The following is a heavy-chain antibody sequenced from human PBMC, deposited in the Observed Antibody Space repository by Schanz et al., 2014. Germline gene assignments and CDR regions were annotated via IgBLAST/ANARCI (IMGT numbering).Heavy chain of an antibody. CDR2: ISPYNGNT. V-gene: IGHV1-18*01. J-gene: IGHJ4*02. Sequence: QVQLVQSGTQVKKPGASVKVSCKASGYTLSAYSLHWVRQAPGQGLEWMGWISPYNGNTNYALKLQGRVTITADKSTSTASMELSSLRSEDTAVYYCARDQSPYTNSSDVRYFDYWGQGSLVTVSS. D-gene: IGHD6-6*01. CDR1: GYTLSAYS. CDR3: ARDQSPYTNSSDVRYFDY.